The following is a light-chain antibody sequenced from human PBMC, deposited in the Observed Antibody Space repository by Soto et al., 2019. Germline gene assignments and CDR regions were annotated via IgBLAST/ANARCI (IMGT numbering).Light chain of an antibody. CDR3: HQYGSSPQA. J-gene: IGKJ3*01. V-gene: IGKV3-20*01. CDR2: GAS. CDR1: QSVTRSF. Sequence: EIVLTQSPGTLSLSPGERVTLSCRASQSVTRSFLAWYQQKPGQAPRLLINGASSRATGIPDRFSGSGSGTAFTLTISRLEPEDFAVYYCHQYGSSPQAFGPGTKVDIK.